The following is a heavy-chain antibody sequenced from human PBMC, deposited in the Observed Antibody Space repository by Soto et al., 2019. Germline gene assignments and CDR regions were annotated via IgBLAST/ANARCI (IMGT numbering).Heavy chain of an antibody. J-gene: IGHJ3*02. CDR1: GFMFTRST. Sequence: GGSLRLSCVASGFMFTRSTMNWVRQSPGKGLEWVSSITSASDYIFYADSVKGRFTISRDNAKNSLYLQMNSLRAEDTAVYYCARVGTGSSTPLDIWGQGTMVTVSS. D-gene: IGHD3-9*01. CDR2: ITSASDYI. CDR3: ARVGTGSSTPLDI. V-gene: IGHV3-21*01.